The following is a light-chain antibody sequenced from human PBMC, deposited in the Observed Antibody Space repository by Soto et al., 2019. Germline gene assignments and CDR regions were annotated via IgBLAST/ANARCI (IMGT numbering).Light chain of an antibody. V-gene: IGLV2-14*01. CDR1: SSDVGGYNY. CDR2: DVS. J-gene: IGLJ2*01. CDR3: SSYTSSSTPAHVV. Sequence: QSVLTQPASVSGSPGQSITISCTGTSSDVGGYNYVSWYQQHPGKAPKLMIYDVSNRPSGVSNRFSGSKSGNTASLTTSGLQAEDEADYYCSSYTSSSTPAHVVFGGGTKLTVL.